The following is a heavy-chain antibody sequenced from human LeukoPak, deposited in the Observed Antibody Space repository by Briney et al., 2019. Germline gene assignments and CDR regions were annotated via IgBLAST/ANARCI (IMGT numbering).Heavy chain of an antibody. V-gene: IGHV1-69*13. J-gene: IGHJ4*02. CDR2: IILIFGTA. D-gene: IGHD3-10*01. Sequence: ASVKVSCKASGGTFSSYAISWVRQAPGQGLEWMGGIILIFGTANYAQKFQGRVTITADESTSTAYMELSSLRSEDTAVYYCARHTMVRDPFDYWGQGTLVTVSS. CDR1: GGTFSSYA. CDR3: ARHTMVRDPFDY.